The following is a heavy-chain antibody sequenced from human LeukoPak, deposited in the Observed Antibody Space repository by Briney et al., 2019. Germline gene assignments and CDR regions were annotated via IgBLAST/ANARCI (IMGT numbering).Heavy chain of an antibody. CDR2: ITTGGDT. Sequence: PGGCLRLSCAASGFTFSSYWMNWVRQAPGKGLEWVSVITTGGDTYYADSVKGRFTISRDSPKNTLYLQMNSLRAEDTAVYYCARGSFDWGQGILVTVSS. CDR3: ARGSFD. J-gene: IGHJ4*02. V-gene: IGHV3-53*01. CDR1: GFTFSSYW.